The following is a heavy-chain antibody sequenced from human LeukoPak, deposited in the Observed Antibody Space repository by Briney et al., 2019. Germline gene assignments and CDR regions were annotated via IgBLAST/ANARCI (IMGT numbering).Heavy chain of an antibody. CDR3: ARARGRLTRVDY. J-gene: IGHJ4*02. Sequence: SETLSLTCAVSADSFSSHYWTWIRQPPGKGLEWIGYISYSGSTNYNPSLKSRVTISIDTSKNQFSLKLSSVTAADTAVYYRARARGRLTRVDYWRQGTLVTVSS. D-gene: IGHD3-10*01. V-gene: IGHV4-59*11. CDR2: ISYSGST. CDR1: ADSFSSHY.